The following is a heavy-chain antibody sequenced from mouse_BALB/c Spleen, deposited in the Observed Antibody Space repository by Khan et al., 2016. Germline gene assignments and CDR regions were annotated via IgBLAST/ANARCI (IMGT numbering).Heavy chain of an antibody. CDR2: ISTGDST. CDR1: GFTFRDYA. V-gene: IGHV5-6-5*01. J-gene: IGHJ2*01. D-gene: IGHD2-1*01. Sequence: EVELVESGGGLVKPGGSLKLSCAASGFTFRDYAMSWVRQTPAKRLEWVASISTGDSTYYGDSVKGRFTISRDIARKTLFLQMSSLRSDDTAMLYCAREDYGNYGDYFDYWGQGTTLTVSS. CDR3: AREDYGNYGDYFDY.